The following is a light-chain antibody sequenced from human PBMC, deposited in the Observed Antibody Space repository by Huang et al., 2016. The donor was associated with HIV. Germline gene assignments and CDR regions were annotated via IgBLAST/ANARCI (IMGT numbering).Light chain of an antibody. J-gene: IGKJ4*01. Sequence: EIVLTQSPATLSLSPGERATLSCRASQSVSSYLAWYQQKPGQAPRLLIYDASNRATGMPARLSGSGSGTDFTLTISSLEPEDFAVYYCQQRSNWPPITFGGGTKVEIK. CDR1: QSVSSY. V-gene: IGKV3-11*01. CDR2: DAS. CDR3: QQRSNWPPIT.